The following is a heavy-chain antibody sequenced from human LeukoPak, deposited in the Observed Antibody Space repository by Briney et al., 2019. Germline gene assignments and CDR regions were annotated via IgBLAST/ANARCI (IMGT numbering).Heavy chain of an antibody. CDR1: GYTFTGYY. CDR2: INPNSGGT. V-gene: IGHV1-2*02. D-gene: IGHD2-8*01. J-gene: IGHJ4*02. CDR3: ARCDDGCHY. Sequence: GASVKVSCKASGYTFTGYYMHWVRQAPGQGLEWMGWINPNSGGTNYAQKFQGRVTITRDTSASTAYMELSSLRSEDTAVYYCARCDDGCHYWGQGTLVTVSS.